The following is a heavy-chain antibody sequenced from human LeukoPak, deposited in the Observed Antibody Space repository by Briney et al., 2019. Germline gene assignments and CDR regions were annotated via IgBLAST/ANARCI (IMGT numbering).Heavy chain of an antibody. D-gene: IGHD2-21*02. Sequence: QPGRSLRLSCAVSGFTFDDYGMHWVRQLPGKGLEWVAGITWNGVNIAYAASVEGRFTISRDNAKNSLNLHMNSLRPEDTALYYCTKGQVPQALSDFHYNGLDVWGHGTSVTVS. CDR2: ITWNGVNI. J-gene: IGHJ6*02. CDR3: TKGQVPQALSDFHYNGLDV. CDR1: GFTFDDYG. V-gene: IGHV3-9*01.